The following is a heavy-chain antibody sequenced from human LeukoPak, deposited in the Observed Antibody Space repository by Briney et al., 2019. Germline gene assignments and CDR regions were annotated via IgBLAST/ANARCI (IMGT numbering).Heavy chain of an antibody. CDR2: ISTTSDYI. D-gene: IGHD6-13*01. V-gene: IGHV3-21*01. Sequence: GGSLRLSCAASGFTFSSYSMNWVRQAPGKGLEWVASISTTSDYIHYADSLKGRLAISRDNGKNSLYLQMNSLRGEDTAVYYCARGGIYSQGFDYWGQGSLVTVSS. CDR3: ARGGIYSQGFDY. J-gene: IGHJ4*02. CDR1: GFTFSSYS.